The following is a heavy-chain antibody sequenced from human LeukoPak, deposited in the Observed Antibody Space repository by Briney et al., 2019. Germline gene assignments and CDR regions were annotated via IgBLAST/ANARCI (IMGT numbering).Heavy chain of an antibody. CDR2: ITADGSST. V-gene: IGHV3-74*01. J-gene: IGHJ4*02. D-gene: IGHD2-8*02. CDR1: GFTFSSYL. Sequence: GGSLRLSCAASGFTFSSYLMHWVRQTPGQGLVWVSRITADGSSTTYADSVKGRFTISRDNANNTLYLQISSLRAEDTAVYYCARGPGGWDASDSWGQGTLVSVSS. CDR3: ARGPGGWDASDS.